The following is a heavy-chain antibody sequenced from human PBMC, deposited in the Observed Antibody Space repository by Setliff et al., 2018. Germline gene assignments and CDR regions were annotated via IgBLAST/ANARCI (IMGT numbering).Heavy chain of an antibody. V-gene: IGHV3-33*06. CDR1: GFTFSSCG. CDR2: IWYDGSNK. Sequence: PGGSLRLSCAASGFTFSSCGIHWVRQAPGKGLEWVAVIWYDGSNKYYADSVKGRFTISRDNSKNTLFLQMNSLRAEDTAVYYCAKDSRYCSGGSCSEPDAFDIWGQGTMVTVSS. CDR3: AKDSRYCSGGSCSEPDAFDI. D-gene: IGHD2-15*01. J-gene: IGHJ3*02.